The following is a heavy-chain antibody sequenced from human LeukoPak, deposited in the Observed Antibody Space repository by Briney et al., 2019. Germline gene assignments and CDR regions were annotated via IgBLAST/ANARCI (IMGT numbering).Heavy chain of an antibody. Sequence: PETLSLTCTVSGGSISSSSYYWGWIRQPPGKGLEWIGSIYYSGSTYYNPSLKSRVTISVDTSKNQFSLKLSSVTAADTAVYYCARQGLLRYFWFGMDVWGQGTTVTVSS. D-gene: IGHD3-9*01. CDR1: GGSISSSSYY. CDR3: ARQGLLRYFWFGMDV. J-gene: IGHJ6*02. V-gene: IGHV4-39*01. CDR2: IYYSGST.